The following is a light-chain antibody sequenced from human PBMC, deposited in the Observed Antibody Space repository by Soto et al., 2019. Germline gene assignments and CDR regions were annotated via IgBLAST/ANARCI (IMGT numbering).Light chain of an antibody. CDR3: QHYDNLPYT. Sequence: DTQMTQSPSSLSASVGDRVTITCQASQDISNYLNWYQQKSGKAPKLLIYDASNLEAGVPSRFSGSGSGTDFTFTSSSLQPEDIATYYCQHYDNLPYTFGQGTKLEIK. CDR2: DAS. CDR1: QDISNY. J-gene: IGKJ2*01. V-gene: IGKV1-33*01.